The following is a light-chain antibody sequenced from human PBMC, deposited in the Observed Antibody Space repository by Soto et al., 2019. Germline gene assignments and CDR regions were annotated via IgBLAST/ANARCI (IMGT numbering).Light chain of an antibody. Sequence: EIVLTQSPATLSLSPGERATLSCRASQSVSSYLAWYQQKPGQAPRLLIYDAPNRATGIPARFSGSGSGTDFTLTISSLEPEDFAVYHCQQRSNWPLLTFGGGTKVDIK. J-gene: IGKJ4*01. CDR2: DAP. CDR1: QSVSSY. CDR3: QQRSNWPLLT. V-gene: IGKV3-11*01.